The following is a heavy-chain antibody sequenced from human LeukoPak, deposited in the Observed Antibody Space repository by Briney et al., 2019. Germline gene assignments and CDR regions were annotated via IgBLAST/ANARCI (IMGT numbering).Heavy chain of an antibody. J-gene: IGHJ3*01. D-gene: IGHD4-17*01. Sequence: HPGGPLTLSCEASGLTFNSYSFNWVRQAPGKGLEWISYINSVGGTTFYADSVKGRFTISRDNAKNTLYLQMDSLRAEDAAIYYCARSIMYGDHGEDDWGQGTVVAVSS. V-gene: IGHV3-48*04. CDR3: ARSIMYGDHGEDD. CDR1: GLTFNSYS. CDR2: INSVGGTT.